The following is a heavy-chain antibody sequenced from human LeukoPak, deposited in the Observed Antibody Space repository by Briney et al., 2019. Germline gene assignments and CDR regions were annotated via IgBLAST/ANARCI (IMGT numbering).Heavy chain of an antibody. CDR1: GFTFSSYW. CDR3: ARDRSSSWYSDYYYYYYMDV. Sequence: PGGSLRLSCAASGFTFSSYWMSWVRQAPGKGLEWVANIKQDGSEKYYVDSVKGRFTISRDNAKNSLYLQMNSLRAEDTAVYYCARDRSSSWYSDYYYYYYMDVWGKGTTVTVSS. D-gene: IGHD6-13*01. V-gene: IGHV3-7*01. J-gene: IGHJ6*03. CDR2: IKQDGSEK.